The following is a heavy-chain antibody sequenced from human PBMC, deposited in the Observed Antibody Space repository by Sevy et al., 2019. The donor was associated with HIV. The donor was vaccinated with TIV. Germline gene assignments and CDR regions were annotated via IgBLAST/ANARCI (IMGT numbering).Heavy chain of an antibody. CDR1: GFTFITYN. CDR3: VRGPPDGSYDYFDY. CDR2: ISGSSNYI. V-gene: IGHV3-21*06. Sequence: GGSLRLSCAASGFTFITYNMNWVHQAPGKGLEWVSSISGSSNYIYYAESLKGRFIVSRDNAKDTLYLQMNSLRADDTALYYCVRGPPDGSYDYFDYWGQGTLVTVSS. J-gene: IGHJ4*02. D-gene: IGHD1-26*01.